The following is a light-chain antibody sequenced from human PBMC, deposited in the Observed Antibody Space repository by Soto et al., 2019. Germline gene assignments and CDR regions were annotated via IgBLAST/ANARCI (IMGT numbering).Light chain of an antibody. Sequence: DIQMTQSPSSLSASVGDRVTITCRASQGIYNYLAWYQQKPGKAPKLLIYAASTLEAGVPSRFSGSGSGTDFTLTISSLQPEDVATYHCHKYNSALLTFGQGTRLEIK. V-gene: IGKV1-27*01. J-gene: IGKJ5*01. CDR2: AAS. CDR3: HKYNSALLT. CDR1: QGIYNY.